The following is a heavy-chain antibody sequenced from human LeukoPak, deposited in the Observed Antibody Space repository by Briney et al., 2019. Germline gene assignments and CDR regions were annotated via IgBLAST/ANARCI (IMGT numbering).Heavy chain of an antibody. D-gene: IGHD3-22*01. V-gene: IGHV3-33*01. CDR3: ARDRVYYYGSSGLPLYYFDY. J-gene: IGHJ4*02. Sequence: GRSLRLSCAASGFTFSSYGMHWVRQAPGKGLEWVAVIWYDGSNKYYADSVKGRFTISRDNSKNTLYLQMNSLRAEDTAVYYCARDRVYYYGSSGLPLYYFDYWGQGTLVTVSS. CDR1: GFTFSSYG. CDR2: IWYDGSNK.